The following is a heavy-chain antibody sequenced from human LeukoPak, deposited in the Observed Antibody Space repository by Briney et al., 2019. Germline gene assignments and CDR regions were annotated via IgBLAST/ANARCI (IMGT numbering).Heavy chain of an antibody. V-gene: IGHV3-21*01. D-gene: IGHD3-9*01. CDR2: ISSSSSSYI. CDR3: ARVGSDWSNDY. Sequence: PGGSLRLSCAASGFTFSGCAMSWVRQAPGKGLEWVSSISSSSSSYIYYADSVKGRFTISRDNAKNSLYLQMNSLRAEDTAVYYCARVGSDWSNDYWGQGTLVTVSS. J-gene: IGHJ4*02. CDR1: GFTFSGCA.